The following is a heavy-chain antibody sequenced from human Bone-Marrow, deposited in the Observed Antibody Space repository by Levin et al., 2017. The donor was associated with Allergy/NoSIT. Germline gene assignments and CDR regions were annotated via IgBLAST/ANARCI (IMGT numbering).Heavy chain of an antibody. V-gene: IGHV4-59*01. Sequence: KTSETLSLTCTVSGGSISSYYWSWIRQPPGKGLEWIAYIYYSGATNYNPSLKSRVTISMDTSKNQFSLKLSSVTAADTAVYYCARDAFGQVYFYWGQGTLVTVSS. CDR2: IYYSGAT. J-gene: IGHJ4*02. CDR1: GGSISSYY. CDR3: ARDAFGQVYFY. D-gene: IGHD3-10*01.